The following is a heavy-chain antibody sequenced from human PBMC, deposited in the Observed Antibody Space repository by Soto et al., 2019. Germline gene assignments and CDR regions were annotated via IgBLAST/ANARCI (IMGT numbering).Heavy chain of an antibody. CDR3: ARIQLWAHSKYYGMDV. CDR2: INPNSGGT. D-gene: IGHD5-18*01. Sequence: ASVKLSFRASGYTLTGYYMHWLRHAPRQGLEWMGWINPNSGGTNDAQKFQGRVTMTRDTSISTAYIELSRPRSDDTAVYYCARIQLWAHSKYYGMDVSRQGTTVTVPS. CDR1: GYTLTGYY. V-gene: IGHV1-2*02. J-gene: IGHJ6*02.